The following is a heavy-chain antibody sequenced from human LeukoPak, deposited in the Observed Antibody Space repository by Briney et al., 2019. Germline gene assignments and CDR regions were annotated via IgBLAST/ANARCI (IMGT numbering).Heavy chain of an antibody. CDR3: ASQYSSSWYKPFSVAPRFDY. CDR2: INHSGST. Sequence: SETLSLTCAVYGGSFSGYYWSWIRQPPGKGLEWIGEINHSGSTNYNPSLKSRVTISVDTSKNQFSLKLSSVTAADTAVYYCASQYSSSWYKPFSVAPRFDYWGQGTLVTVSS. D-gene: IGHD6-13*01. J-gene: IGHJ4*02. CDR1: GGSFSGYY. V-gene: IGHV4-34*01.